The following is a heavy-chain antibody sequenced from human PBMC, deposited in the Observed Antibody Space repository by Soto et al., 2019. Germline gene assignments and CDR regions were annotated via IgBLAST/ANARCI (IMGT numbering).Heavy chain of an antibody. CDR3: ARVYSGSYHHRRYFDY. V-gene: IGHV1-69*01. CDR1: GGTFSSYA. CDR2: IIPILGTA. D-gene: IGHD1-26*01. J-gene: IGHJ4*02. Sequence: QVQLVQSGAEVNKPGSSVKVSCKASGGTFSSYAISWLRQAPGQGLEWMGGIIPILGTANYAQKFEGRVTITADESTSTAERELSSLRSEDTAVYYCARVYSGSYHHRRYFDYWGQGTLVTVSS.